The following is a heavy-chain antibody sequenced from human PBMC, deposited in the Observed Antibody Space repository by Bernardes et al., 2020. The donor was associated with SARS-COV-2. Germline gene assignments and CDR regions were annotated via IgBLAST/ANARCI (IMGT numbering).Heavy chain of an antibody. CDR2: IQSGGYT. D-gene: IGHD4-17*01. CDR3: ARGLRWAFDY. J-gene: IGHJ4*02. Sequence: GSLRHAWAGSGFTVSSKYINWVRPAPGKGLEWVSVIQSGGYTNYADSVKGRFTVSRDTSENTVSLQMNSLRAEDTAVYYCARGLRWAFDYWGQGTLVSVSS. V-gene: IGHV3-53*01. CDR1: GFTVSSKY.